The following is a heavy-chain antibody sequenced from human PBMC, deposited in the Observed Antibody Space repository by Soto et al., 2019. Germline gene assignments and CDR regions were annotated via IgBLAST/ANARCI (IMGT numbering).Heavy chain of an antibody. CDR3: ARYSGKYQGPIDY. CDR1: GFTFSHYG. Sequence: QVQLVESGGGVVQPGRSLRLSCAASGFTFSHYGIHWVRQAPGKGLEWLAVISYDGSNKHYADSVKGRFTVSRDTSKNTLYLQMNSLRAEDTAVYFCARYSGKYQGPIDYWGQGNLVTVSS. CDR2: ISYDGSNK. D-gene: IGHD1-26*01. V-gene: IGHV3-30*03. J-gene: IGHJ4*02.